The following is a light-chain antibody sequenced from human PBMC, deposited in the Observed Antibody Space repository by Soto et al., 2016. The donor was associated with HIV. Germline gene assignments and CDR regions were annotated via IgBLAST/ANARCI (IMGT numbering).Light chain of an antibody. Sequence: SLVLTQPPSVSVAPGKTATITCEANNIGSKSVHWYQQTPGQAPVLVVYDVSDRPSGIPERFSGSNSGNTATLTISRVEAGDEADYYCQVWDIGSDHVVFGGGTKLTVL. CDR2: DVS. CDR1: NIGSKS. CDR3: QVWDIGSDHVV. V-gene: IGLV3-21*03. J-gene: IGLJ2*01.